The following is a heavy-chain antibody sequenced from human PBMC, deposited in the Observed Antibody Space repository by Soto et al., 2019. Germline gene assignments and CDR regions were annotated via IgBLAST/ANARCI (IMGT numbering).Heavy chain of an antibody. CDR2: ISSSGGST. J-gene: IGHJ4*02. CDR1: GFTFSSYA. CDR3: AKYQPMTQPRPYFDY. V-gene: IGHV3-23*01. D-gene: IGHD3-22*01. Sequence: PGGSLRLSCAASGFTFSSYAMSWVRQAPGKGLGWVSAISSSGGSTFYADSVKGRFTISRDNSRNTLYLQMNSLRAEDTAIYYCAKYQPMTQPRPYFDYWGQGTLVTVYS.